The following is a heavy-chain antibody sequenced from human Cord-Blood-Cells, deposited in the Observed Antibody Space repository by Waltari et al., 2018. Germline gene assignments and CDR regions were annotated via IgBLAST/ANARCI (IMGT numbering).Heavy chain of an antibody. D-gene: IGHD3-9*01. CDR1: GGSFSGYY. V-gene: IGHV4-34*01. CDR3: ARGTDILTGYALYYYYYMDV. CDR2: INHSGST. Sequence: QVQLQQWGAGLLKPSETLSLTCAVYGGSFSGYYWSWIRQPPGTGLEWIGEINHSGSTNYNPSLKSRVTISVDTSKNQFSLKLSSVTAADTAVYYCARGTDILTGYALYYYYYMDVWGKGTTVTVSS. J-gene: IGHJ6*03.